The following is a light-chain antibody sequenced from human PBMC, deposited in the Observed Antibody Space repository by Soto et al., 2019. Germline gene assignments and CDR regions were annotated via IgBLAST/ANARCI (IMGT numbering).Light chain of an antibody. CDR3: QQYGSSPRLT. J-gene: IGKJ4*01. CDR2: GGF. Sequence: IVLTQSPGILSLSPGERGTLSCRASQSVSSSYLAWYQQKPGQAPRLLIYGGFSRATGIPDRFSGSGSGTDFTLTISRLEPEDFAVYYCQQYGSSPRLTFGGGTKVDIK. CDR1: QSVSSSY. V-gene: IGKV3-20*01.